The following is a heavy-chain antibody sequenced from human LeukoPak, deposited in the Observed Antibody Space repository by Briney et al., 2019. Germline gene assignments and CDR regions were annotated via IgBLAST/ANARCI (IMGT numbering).Heavy chain of an antibody. V-gene: IGHV1-3*01. D-gene: IGHD3-10*01. CDR2: INPDNGNA. CDR3: AKDRGGTGDFDY. Sequence: GASVKVSCKASGYPFISYVIHWVRQAPGQRLEWMGWINPDNGNAEYSQKFQGRITITRDPSATTAYMELSSLRSEDMAVYYYAKDRGGTGDFDYWGQGTLVTVSS. J-gene: IGHJ4*02. CDR1: GYPFISYV.